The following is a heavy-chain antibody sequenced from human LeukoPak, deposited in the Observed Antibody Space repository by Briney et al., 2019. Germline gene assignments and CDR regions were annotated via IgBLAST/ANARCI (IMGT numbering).Heavy chain of an antibody. CDR3: ARLPDYGSGILVA. V-gene: IGHV1-3*03. J-gene: IGHJ5*02. CDR2: INAGNGNT. Sequence: ASVKVSCKASGYTLTSYAMHWVRQAPGQRLEWMGWINAGNGNTKYSQEFQGRVTMTRDTSASTAYMELSSLRSEDMAVYYCARLPDYGSGILVAWGQGTLVAVSS. CDR1: GYTLTSYA. D-gene: IGHD3-10*01.